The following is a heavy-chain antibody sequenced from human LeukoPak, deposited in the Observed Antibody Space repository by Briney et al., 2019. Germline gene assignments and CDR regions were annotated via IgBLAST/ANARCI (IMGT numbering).Heavy chain of an antibody. Sequence: ASVKVSCKASGGTFNSYAISWVRQAPGQGLEWVGRIIPIFGTPNYAQKFQGRVTITTDESTSTAYMDLSSLRSEDTAVYYCARDRQYCSGGGCYFDYWGQGTLVTVSS. D-gene: IGHD2-15*01. CDR1: GGTFNSYA. CDR3: ARDRQYCSGGGCYFDY. J-gene: IGHJ4*02. V-gene: IGHV1-69*05. CDR2: IIPIFGTP.